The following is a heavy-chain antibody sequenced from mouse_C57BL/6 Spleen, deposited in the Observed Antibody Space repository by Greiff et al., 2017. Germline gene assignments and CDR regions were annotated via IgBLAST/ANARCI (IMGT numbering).Heavy chain of an antibody. V-gene: IGHV1-7*01. CDR2: INPSSGYT. J-gene: IGHJ1*03. Sequence: VQLQQSGAELAKPGASVKLSCKASGYTFTSYWMHWVKQRPGQGLEWIGYINPSSGYTKYNQKFKDKATLTADKSSSTAYMQLSSLTCEDSAVYYCARSFYCDYDGEGFDVWGTGTTVTVSS. CDR3: ARSFYCDYDGEGFDV. CDR1: GYTFTSYW. D-gene: IGHD2-4*01.